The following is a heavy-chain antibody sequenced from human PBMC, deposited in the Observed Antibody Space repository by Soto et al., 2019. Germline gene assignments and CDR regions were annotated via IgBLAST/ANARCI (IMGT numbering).Heavy chain of an antibody. CDR1: GYIFTSYW. CDR2: IYPGDSDT. J-gene: IGHJ5*02. Sequence: GESLKISCNGSGYIFTSYWIGWVRQMPGKGLEWMGIIYPGDSDTRYSPSFQGQVTISADKSISTAYLQWSSLKASDTAMYYCARDFRSPRGWFDPWGQGTLVTVSS. D-gene: IGHD2-15*01. CDR3: ARDFRSPRGWFDP. V-gene: IGHV5-51*01.